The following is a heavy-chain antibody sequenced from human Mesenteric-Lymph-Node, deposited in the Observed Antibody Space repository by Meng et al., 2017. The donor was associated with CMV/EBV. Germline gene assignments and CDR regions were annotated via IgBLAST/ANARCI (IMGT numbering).Heavy chain of an antibody. J-gene: IGHJ6*02. Sequence: ASVKVSCKASGYTFTSYGISWVRQAPGQGLEWMGWISAYNGNTNYAQKLQGRVTMTTDTSTSTAYMELRSLRSDDTAVYYCARGDDFWSGYYVGMDVWGQGTTVTVSS. CDR2: ISAYNGNT. D-gene: IGHD3-3*01. CDR3: ARGDDFWSGYYVGMDV. V-gene: IGHV1-18*01. CDR1: GYTFTSYG.